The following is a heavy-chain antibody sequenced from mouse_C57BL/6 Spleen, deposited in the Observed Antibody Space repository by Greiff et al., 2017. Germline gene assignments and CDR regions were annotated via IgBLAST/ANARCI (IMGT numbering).Heavy chain of an antibody. CDR2: INPGSGGT. V-gene: IGHV1-54*01. CDR3: ARYGTDWYFDV. Sequence: QVQLQQSGAELVRPGTSVKVSCKASGYAFTNYLIEWVKQRPGQGLEWIGVINPGSGGTNYNEKFKGKATLTADKSSSTAYMQLSSLKSEDSAVYFCARYGTDWYFDVWGTGTTVTVSS. D-gene: IGHD4-1*01. J-gene: IGHJ1*03. CDR1: GYAFTNYL.